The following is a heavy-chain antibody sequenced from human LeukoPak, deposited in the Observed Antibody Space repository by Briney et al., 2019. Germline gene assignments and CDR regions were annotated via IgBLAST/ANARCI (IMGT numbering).Heavy chain of an antibody. J-gene: IGHJ4*02. Sequence: PSGTLSLTCTVSGGSISSGDYYWSWIRQPPRKGLECIGYIYYSGSTYYNPSLKSRVTISVDTSKNRFSLKLSSVTAADTAVYYCARVRDGEYDILTEVDYWGQGTLVTVSS. CDR3: ARVRDGEYDILTEVDY. D-gene: IGHD3-9*01. V-gene: IGHV4-30-4*08. CDR1: GGSISSGDYY. CDR2: IYYSGST.